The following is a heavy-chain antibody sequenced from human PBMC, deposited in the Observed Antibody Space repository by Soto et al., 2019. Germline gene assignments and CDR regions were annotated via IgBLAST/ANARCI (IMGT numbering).Heavy chain of an antibody. CDR3: AREEVPQWFNRGYYGMDV. CDR2: INHSGST. V-gene: IGHV4-34*01. CDR1: GGSFSGYY. Sequence: SETLSLTCAVYGGSFSGYYWTWIRQPPGKGLEWIGDINHSGSTNYNSSLKSRVTISVDTSKNQLSLNLRSVTAADTAVYYCAREEVPQWFNRGYYGMDVWGQGTTVTVSS. J-gene: IGHJ6*02. D-gene: IGHD7-27*01.